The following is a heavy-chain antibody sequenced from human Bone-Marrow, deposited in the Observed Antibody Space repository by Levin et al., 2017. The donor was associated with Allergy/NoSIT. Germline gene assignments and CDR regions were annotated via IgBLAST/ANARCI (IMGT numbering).Heavy chain of an antibody. D-gene: IGHD2-21*02. CDR1: GFPFSNAW. CDR2: ITSRDYGETT. V-gene: IGHV3-15*01. J-gene: IGHJ4*02. CDR3: RPGRVTATRTDDS. Sequence: GGSLRLSCAASGFPFSNAWMTWVRQAPGKGLEWVGLITSRDYGETTPYTAPVQVRFTLSRDDSKKTLYLQMNKLRTEDTAVYYCRPGRVTATRTDDSWGQGTLVIVSP.